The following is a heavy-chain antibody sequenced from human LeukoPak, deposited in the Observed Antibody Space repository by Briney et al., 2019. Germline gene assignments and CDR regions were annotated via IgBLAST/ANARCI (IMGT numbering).Heavy chain of an antibody. J-gene: IGHJ4*02. D-gene: IGHD5-18*01. CDR3: ASYSYQYYFDY. V-gene: IGHV4-39*07. CDR1: GGSISSSSYY. CDR2: IYYSGST. Sequence: SETLSLTCTVSGGSISSSSYYWGWIRQPAGKGLEWIGSIYYSGSTYYNPSLKSRVTISVDTSKNQFSLKLSSVTAADTAVYYCASYSYQYYFDYWGQGTLVTVSS.